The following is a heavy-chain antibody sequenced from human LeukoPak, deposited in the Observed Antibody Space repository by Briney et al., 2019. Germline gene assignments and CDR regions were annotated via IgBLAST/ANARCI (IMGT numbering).Heavy chain of an antibody. CDR3: ARISGPGTVGWAYYFDY. V-gene: IGHV3-48*03. Sequence: PGGSLRLSCAASGFTFSSYEMNWVRQAPGKGLEWVSYISSSGSTIYYADSVKGRFTISRDNAKNSLYLQINSLRAEDTAVYYCARISGPGTVGWAYYFDYWGQGTLVTVSS. CDR1: GFTFSSYE. D-gene: IGHD1-14*01. J-gene: IGHJ4*02. CDR2: ISSSGSTI.